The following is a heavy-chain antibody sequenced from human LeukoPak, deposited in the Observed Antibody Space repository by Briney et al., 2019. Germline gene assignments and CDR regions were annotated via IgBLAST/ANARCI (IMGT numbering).Heavy chain of an antibody. CDR1: GGSFSGYY. V-gene: IGHV4-34*01. J-gene: IGHJ5*02. D-gene: IGHD1-7*01. CDR3: ARGYNWNYGWDP. Sequence: DPSETLSLTCAVYGGSFSGYYWSWIRQPPGKGLEWIWEINHSGSTNYNPSLTSRVTISVDASKTQLSLKLSSVTAADTAVYYCARGYNWNYGWDPWGQGTLVTVSS. CDR2: INHSGST.